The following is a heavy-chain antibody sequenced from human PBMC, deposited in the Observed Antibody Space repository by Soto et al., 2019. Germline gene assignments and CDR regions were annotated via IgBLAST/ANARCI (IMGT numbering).Heavy chain of an antibody. CDR2: INPNSGGT. CDR1: GYTFTGYH. CDR3: AREASLKYYYDSSGFEDAFDI. Sequence: ASVKVSCKASGYTFTGYHMHWVRQAPGQGLEWMGWINPNSGGTNYAQKFQGWVTMTRDTSISTAYMELSRLRSDDTAVYYCAREASLKYYYDSSGFEDAFDIWGQGTMVTVSS. D-gene: IGHD3-22*01. J-gene: IGHJ3*02. V-gene: IGHV1-2*04.